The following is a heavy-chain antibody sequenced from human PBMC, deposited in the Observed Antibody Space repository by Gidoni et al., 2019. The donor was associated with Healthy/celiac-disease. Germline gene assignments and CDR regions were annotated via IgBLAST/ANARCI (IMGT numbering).Heavy chain of an antibody. V-gene: IGHV3-48*03. J-gene: IGHJ4*02. Sequence: TISRDNAKNSLYLQMNSLRAEDTAVYYCARPRGVAGTSYYFDYWGQGTLVTVSS. CDR3: ARPRGVAGTSYYFDY. D-gene: IGHD6-19*01.